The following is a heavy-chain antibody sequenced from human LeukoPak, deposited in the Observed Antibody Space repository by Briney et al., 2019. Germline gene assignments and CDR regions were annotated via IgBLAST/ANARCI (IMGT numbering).Heavy chain of an antibody. D-gene: IGHD3-3*01. CDR1: GYTFTNYW. J-gene: IGHJ5*02. CDR2: IYPGDSDT. Sequence: GESLKISCKASGYTFTNYWIGWVRQMPGKGLEWMGIIYPGDSDTRYSPSFQGQVTISADKSISTAYLQWSSLKASDTAMYYCARGPYYDFWSGLGGWFDPWGQGTLVTVSS. CDR3: ARGPYYDFWSGLGGWFDP. V-gene: IGHV5-51*01.